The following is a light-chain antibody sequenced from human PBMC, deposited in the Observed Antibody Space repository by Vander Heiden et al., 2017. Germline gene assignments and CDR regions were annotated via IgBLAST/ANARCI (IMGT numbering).Light chain of an antibody. CDR3: QQRSNWPPLT. J-gene: IGKJ4*01. Sequence: EIVLTQSPATLSLSPGERATLSCRASQSVSSYLAWYQQKPGQAPRLLIYDASNRATCIPARFSGSGYGTDFTLTISSREPEDFAVYYCQQRSNWPPLTFGGGTKVEIK. V-gene: IGKV3-11*01. CDR2: DAS. CDR1: QSVSSY.